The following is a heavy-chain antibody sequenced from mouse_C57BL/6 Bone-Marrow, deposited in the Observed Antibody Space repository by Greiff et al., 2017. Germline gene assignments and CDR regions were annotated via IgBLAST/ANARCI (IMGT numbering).Heavy chain of an antibody. D-gene: IGHD4-1*01. Sequence: VQLQQSGAELARPGASVKLSCKASGYTFTSSGISWVKQRTGQGLEWIGQIYPRSGNTYYNEKFKGKATLTADKSSSTAYMELRSLTSEDAAVYVCARDWYYFDYWGQGTTLTVSA. CDR1: GYTFTSSG. CDR3: ARDWYYFDY. V-gene: IGHV1-81*01. J-gene: IGHJ2*01. CDR2: IYPRSGNT.